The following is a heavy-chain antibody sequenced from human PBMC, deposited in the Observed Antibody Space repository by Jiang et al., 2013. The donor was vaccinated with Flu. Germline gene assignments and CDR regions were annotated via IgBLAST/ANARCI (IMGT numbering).Heavy chain of an antibody. Sequence: QLVESGGGVVQPGRSLRLSCAASGFTFSSYGMHWVRQAPGKGLEWVAVIWYDGSNKYYADSVKGRFTISRDNSKNTLYLQMNSLRAEDTAVYYCARDLGLAAAGGLDYWGQGTLVTVSS. CDR2: IWYDGSNK. D-gene: IGHD6-13*01. CDR3: ARDLGLAAAGGLDY. V-gene: IGHV3-33*01. J-gene: IGHJ4*02. CDR1: GFTFSSYG.